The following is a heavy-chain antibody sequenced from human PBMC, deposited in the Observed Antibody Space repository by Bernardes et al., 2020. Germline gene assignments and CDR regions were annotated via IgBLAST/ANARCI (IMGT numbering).Heavy chain of an antibody. V-gene: IGHV3-20*01. D-gene: IGHD6-13*01. J-gene: IGHJ4*02. CDR1: GFTFSSYG. Sequence: GGSLRLSCAASGFTFSSYGMHWVRQAPGKGLEWVAVIWNGGSTGYADSVKGRFTISRDNAKNSLYLQMNSLRAEDTALYHCARQRGRGIAAAGIDYWGQGTLVTVSS. CDR3: ARQRGRGIAAAGIDY. CDR2: IWNGGST.